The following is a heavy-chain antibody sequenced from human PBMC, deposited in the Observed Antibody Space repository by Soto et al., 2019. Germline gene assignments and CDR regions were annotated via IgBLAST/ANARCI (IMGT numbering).Heavy chain of an antibody. Sequence: SETLALTCSVSGDSMNSCGYYWSWIRQDPGKGREWIGYIYSSGDTYYDPSLKSRVTISVYPSKNQFSLKLTSLTAADTAVEYCARDYGGDPSYGLAVWGQGTTVTVSS. V-gene: IGHV4-31*03. J-gene: IGHJ6*02. CDR1: GDSMNSCGYY. CDR3: ARDYGGDPSYGLAV. CDR2: IYSSGDT. D-gene: IGHD2-21*02.